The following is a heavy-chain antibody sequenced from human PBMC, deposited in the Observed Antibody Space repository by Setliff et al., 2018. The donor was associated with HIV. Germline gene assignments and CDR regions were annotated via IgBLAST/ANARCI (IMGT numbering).Heavy chain of an antibody. Sequence: SVKVSCKASGGTFTSYAINWVRQAPGQGLEWMGGIIFIFGTANYAQKFRGRATITADESTSTAYMELSSLRSEDTAVYYCARVSGYSYGWAIDYWGQGTLVTVSS. CDR2: IIFIFGTA. D-gene: IGHD5-18*01. CDR1: GGTFTSYA. V-gene: IGHV1-69*13. CDR3: ARVSGYSYGWAIDY. J-gene: IGHJ4*02.